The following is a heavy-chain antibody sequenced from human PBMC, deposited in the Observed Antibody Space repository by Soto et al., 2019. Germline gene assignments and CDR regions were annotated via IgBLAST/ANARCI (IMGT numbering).Heavy chain of an antibody. D-gene: IGHD2-15*01. V-gene: IGHV1-46*01. CDR1: GYTFTSYY. J-gene: IGHJ3*02. CDR3: ARPGISRDAFDI. CDR2: INPSGGST. Sequence: ASVKVSCKASGYTFTSYYMHWVRQAPGQGLEWMGIINPSGGSTSYAQKLQGRVTMTRDTSTSTVYMELSSLRSEDTAVYYCARPGISRDAFDIWGQGTMVTVSS.